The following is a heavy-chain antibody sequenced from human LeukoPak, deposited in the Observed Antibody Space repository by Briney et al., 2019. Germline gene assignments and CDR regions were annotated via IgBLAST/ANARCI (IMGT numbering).Heavy chain of an antibody. Sequence: GGSLRLSCTAYGFTFSSYSMNWVRQAPGKGLEWISSISSSSSYIYYADSVKGRFTISRDNAKNSLYLQMNSLRAEDTAVYYCARDQPLGDDAFDIWGQGKMVTVSS. D-gene: IGHD3-16*01. J-gene: IGHJ3*02. CDR3: ARDQPLGDDAFDI. CDR1: GFTFSSYS. V-gene: IGHV3-21*01. CDR2: ISSSSSYI.